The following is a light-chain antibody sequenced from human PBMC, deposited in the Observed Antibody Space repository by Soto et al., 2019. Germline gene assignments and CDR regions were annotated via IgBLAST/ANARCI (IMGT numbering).Light chain of an antibody. CDR3: QQYGTSPRT. CDR1: QSFSSSY. Sequence: EIVLTQSPGTLSLSPGERATLSCRASQSFSSSYLAWYQQKPGQAPRLLIYETSSRATGIPDRFSGSGSQTDFTLIISRLEPEDFAVYYCQQYGTSPRTFGQGTKVDIK. CDR2: ETS. V-gene: IGKV3-20*01. J-gene: IGKJ1*01.